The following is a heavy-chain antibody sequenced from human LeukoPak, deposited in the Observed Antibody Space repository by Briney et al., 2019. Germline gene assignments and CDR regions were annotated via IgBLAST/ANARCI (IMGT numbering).Heavy chain of an antibody. CDR3: ARDQYDTWSRRGNFDS. V-gene: IGHV3-7*03. D-gene: IGHD3-3*01. Sequence: HSGGSLRLSCTASGFTFGDYALSWFRQAPGKGLEWVANIKLDGSEKNYVDSVKGRFTISRDNTKNSLYLQMNSLRVEDTAVFYCARDQYDTWSRRGNFDSWGQGTLVIVSA. J-gene: IGHJ4*02. CDR1: GFTFGDYA. CDR2: IKLDGSEK.